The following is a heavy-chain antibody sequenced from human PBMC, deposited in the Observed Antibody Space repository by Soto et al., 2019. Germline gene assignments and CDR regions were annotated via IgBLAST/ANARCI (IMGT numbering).Heavy chain of an antibody. CDR2: CTPSSSSI. D-gene: IGHD6-13*01. Sequence: EVQLVESGGGLVKPGGSLRLSCAASGFTFKLYTMHWVRQAPGKGLEWVSFCTPSSSSISYADSVEGRFTISRDNARNSLYLQIHNLRAEDTAVYYCARDAASSLDHWGQGTLVNVSS. J-gene: IGHJ4*02. V-gene: IGHV3-21*01. CDR1: GFTFKLYT. CDR3: ARDAASSLDH.